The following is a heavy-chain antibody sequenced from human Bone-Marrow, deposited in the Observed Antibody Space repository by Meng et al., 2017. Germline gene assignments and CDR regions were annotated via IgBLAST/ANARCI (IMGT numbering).Heavy chain of an antibody. CDR2: IYYSGTT. D-gene: IGHD3-16*01. V-gene: IGHV4-31*01. J-gene: IGHJ5*02. Sequence: QVELQVSGPGLVKPSQTLSLTCTVSGGSISSGGYYWSWIRQHPGKGLEWIGYIYYSGTTYYNPSLSSLVTISVDTSKNQFSLNLSSVTAADTAVYYCARDIRQGGNIWFDPWGQGTLVTVSS. CDR1: GGSISSGGYY. CDR3: ARDIRQGGNIWFDP.